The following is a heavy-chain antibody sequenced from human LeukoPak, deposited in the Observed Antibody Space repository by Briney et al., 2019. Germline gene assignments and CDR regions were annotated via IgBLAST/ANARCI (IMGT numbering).Heavy chain of an antibody. V-gene: IGHV1-18*01. J-gene: IGHJ4*02. Sequence: ASVKVSCKASGYTFTSYGISWVRQATGQGLEWMGWISAYNGNTNYAQKLQGRVTITRDTSASTAYMELSSLRPEDTAVYYCARDGEQLVLNYFDYWGQGTLVTVSS. CDR2: ISAYNGNT. CDR1: GYTFTSYG. CDR3: ARDGEQLVLNYFDY. D-gene: IGHD6-13*01.